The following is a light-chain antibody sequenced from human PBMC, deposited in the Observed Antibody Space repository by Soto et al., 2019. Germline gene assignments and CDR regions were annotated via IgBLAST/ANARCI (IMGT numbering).Light chain of an antibody. CDR3: CSYSGSNAIVV. CDR2: DVN. J-gene: IGLJ2*01. CDR1: NSDVGGYNF. V-gene: IGLV2-14*03. Sequence: QSALTQPASVSGSPGQSITISCTGTNSDVGGYNFVSWYQQHPGKAPRLMIFDVNTRPSGVSTRFSGSKSGNTASLTISGLQAEDEADYYCCSYSGSNAIVVFGGGTKLTVL.